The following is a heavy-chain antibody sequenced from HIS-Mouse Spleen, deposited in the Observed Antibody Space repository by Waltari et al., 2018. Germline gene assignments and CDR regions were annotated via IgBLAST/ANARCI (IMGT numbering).Heavy chain of an antibody. CDR1: GGSISSYY. CDR3: ARDGGLVGATAFDI. CDR2: IYYSGST. Sequence: QVQLQESGPGLVKPSETLSLTCTVSGGSISSYYWSWIRQPPGKGLEWIGYIYYSGSTNYNPSLKSRVTISVDTSKNQFSLKLSSVTAADTAVYYCARDGGLVGATAFDIWGQGTMVTVSS. D-gene: IGHD1-26*01. V-gene: IGHV4-59*01. J-gene: IGHJ3*02.